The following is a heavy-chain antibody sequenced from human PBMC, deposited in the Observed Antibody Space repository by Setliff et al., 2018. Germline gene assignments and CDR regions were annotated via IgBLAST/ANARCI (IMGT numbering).Heavy chain of an antibody. CDR3: VREGVDSRSSTDYRYYMDV. CDR2: TIPMFGTT. J-gene: IGHJ6*03. CDR1: GATFSSYG. V-gene: IGHV1-69*13. D-gene: IGHD3-22*01. Sequence: SVKVSCKASGATFSSYGISWVRQAPGQGLEWMGGTIPMFGTTEYAQKFQGRLTIIADESTNTAFMQLSSLRSDDPAVYYCVREGVDSRSSTDYRYYMDVWGKGTTVTVSS.